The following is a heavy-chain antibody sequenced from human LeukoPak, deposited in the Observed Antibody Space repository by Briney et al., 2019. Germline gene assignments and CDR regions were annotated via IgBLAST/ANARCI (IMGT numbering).Heavy chain of an antibody. CDR2: IYYSGST. CDR3: AGLAAYSSGWYSRLYYFDY. Sequence: SETLSLTCTVSGGSISSYYWSWIRQPPGKGLEWIGYIYYSGSTYYNPSLKSRVTISVDTSKNQFSLKLSSVTAADTAVYYCAGLAAYSSGWYSRLYYFDYWGQGTLVTVSS. D-gene: IGHD6-19*01. V-gene: IGHV4-59*04. J-gene: IGHJ4*02. CDR1: GGSISSYY.